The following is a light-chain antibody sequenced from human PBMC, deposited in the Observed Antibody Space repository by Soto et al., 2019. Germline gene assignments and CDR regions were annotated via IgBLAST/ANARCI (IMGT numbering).Light chain of an antibody. V-gene: IGKV1-12*01. J-gene: IGKJ5*01. Sequence: DIQMTQSPSFVSASVGDRVTITCRASQGISRWLAWYQQRPGKAPELLIYGASSLQSGVPSRFIGSGSGTDFTLTISSLQPEDFPTYYCQQANSFPLTFGHGTRLEIK. CDR1: QGISRW. CDR3: QQANSFPLT. CDR2: GAS.